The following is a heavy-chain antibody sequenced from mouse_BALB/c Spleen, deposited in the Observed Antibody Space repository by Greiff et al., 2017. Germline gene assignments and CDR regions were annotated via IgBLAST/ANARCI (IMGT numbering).Heavy chain of an antibody. D-gene: IGHD4-1*02. CDR1: GFTFSSYT. CDR3: ARDGANWDTGNYFDY. J-gene: IGHJ2*01. CDR2: ISNGGGST. Sequence: EVKLMESGGGLVQPGGSLKLSCAASGFTFSSYTMSWVRQTPEKRLEWVAYISNGGGSTYYPDTVKGRFTISRDNAKNTLYLQMSSLKSEDTAMYYCARDGANWDTGNYFDYWGQGTTLTVSS. V-gene: IGHV5-12-2*01.